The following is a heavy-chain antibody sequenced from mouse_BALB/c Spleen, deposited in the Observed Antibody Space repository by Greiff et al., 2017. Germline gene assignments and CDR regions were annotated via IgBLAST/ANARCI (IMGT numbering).Heavy chain of an antibody. CDR1: GYTFTDYA. CDR2: ISTYYGDA. D-gene: IGHD1-1*01. V-gene: IGHV1S137*01. J-gene: IGHJ1*01. CDR3: ARALYVSSYVNWYFDV. Sequence: VQLQQSGAELVRPGVSVKISCKGSGYTFTDYAMHWVKQSHAKSLEWIGVISTYYGDASYNQKFKGKATMTVDKSSSTAYMELARLTSEDSAIYYCARALYVSSYVNWYFDVWGAGTTVTVSS.